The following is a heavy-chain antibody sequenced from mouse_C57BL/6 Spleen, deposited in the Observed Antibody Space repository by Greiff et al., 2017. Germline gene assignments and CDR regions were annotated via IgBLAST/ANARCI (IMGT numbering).Heavy chain of an antibody. CDR2: IHPNSGST. CDR1: GYTFTSYW. CDR3: AREGGSPAWFAY. J-gene: IGHJ3*01. Sequence: VQLQQPGAELVKPGASVKLSCKASGYTFTSYWMHWVKQRPGQGLEWIGMIHPNSGSTNSNEKFKSKGTLTGDKSSSTASMQLSSLTSEDSAVYYCAREGGSPAWFAYWGQGTLVTVSA. V-gene: IGHV1-64*01. D-gene: IGHD1-1*02.